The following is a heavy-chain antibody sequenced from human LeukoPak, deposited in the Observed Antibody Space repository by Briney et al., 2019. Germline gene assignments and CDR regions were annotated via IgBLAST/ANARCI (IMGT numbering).Heavy chain of an antibody. Sequence: SETLSLTCTVSGGSINNYWSWIRQPAGKGREWIGRIFSSGSTVYHPSLKSRVTMSVDTSRNSFSLKLTSVTAADTAVYYCARGRAVTTGADYWGQGTLVTVSS. V-gene: IGHV4-4*07. J-gene: IGHJ4*02. CDR1: GGSINNY. CDR2: IFSSGST. CDR3: ARGRAVTTGADY. D-gene: IGHD4-17*01.